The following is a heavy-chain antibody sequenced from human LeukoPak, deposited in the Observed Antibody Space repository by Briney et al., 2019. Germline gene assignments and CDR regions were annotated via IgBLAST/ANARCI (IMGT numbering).Heavy chain of an antibody. D-gene: IGHD4-11*01. CDR1: GGSVSNRNSY. CDR2: VHYSGST. J-gene: IGHJ4*02. V-gene: IGHV4-39*01. CDR3: AGEYRNYFFPFDY. Sequence: SETLSLTCTASGGSVSNRNSYWGWIRQPPGKGLEWIGTVHYSGSTYYNPSLKSRVTVSSDTSKNQFSLKMSSVTAADTAVYSYAGEYRNYFFPFDYWGQGTLVTVSS.